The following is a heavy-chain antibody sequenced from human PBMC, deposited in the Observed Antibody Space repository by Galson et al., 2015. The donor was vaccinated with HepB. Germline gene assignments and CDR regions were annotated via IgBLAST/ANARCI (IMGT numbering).Heavy chain of an antibody. D-gene: IGHD2-21*01. V-gene: IGHV3-21*01. CDR1: GFTFSSYS. Sequence: SLRLSCAASGFTFSSYSMNWVRQAPGKGLEWVSFISSGGTYIYYVDSVKGRFTISRDNAKKTLYLQMNSLRAEDTAVYYCARDEPVYGGHSPAASDIWGQGTMVTVSS. CDR3: ARDEPVYGGHSPAASDI. CDR2: ISSGGTYI. J-gene: IGHJ3*02.